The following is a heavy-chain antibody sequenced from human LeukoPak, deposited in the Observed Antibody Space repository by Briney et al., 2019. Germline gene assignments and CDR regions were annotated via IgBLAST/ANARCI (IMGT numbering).Heavy chain of an antibody. J-gene: IGHJ4*02. CDR2: IYYSGST. CDR3: ARVLRGYSYDPFDY. Sequence: SETLSLTRTVSGGSISSYYWSWIRQPPGKGLEWIGYIYYSGSTNYNPSLKSRVTISVDTPKNQFSLKLGSVTAADTAVYYCARVLRGYSYDPFDYWGQGTPVTVSS. V-gene: IGHV4-59*01. CDR1: GGSISSYY. D-gene: IGHD5-18*01.